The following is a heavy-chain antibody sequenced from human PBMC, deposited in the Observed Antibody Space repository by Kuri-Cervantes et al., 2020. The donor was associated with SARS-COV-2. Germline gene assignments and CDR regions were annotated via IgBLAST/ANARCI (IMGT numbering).Heavy chain of an antibody. CDR3: ARARIFGVPGFAFDI. Sequence: ESLKISCTVSGGSISSYYWSWIRQPPGKGLEWIGYIYYSGSTNYNPSLKSRVTISVDTSKNQFSLKLSSVTAADTAVYYCARARIFGVPGFAFDIWGQGTMVTVSS. CDR2: IYYSGST. D-gene: IGHD3-3*01. V-gene: IGHV4-59*01. CDR1: GGSISSYY. J-gene: IGHJ3*02.